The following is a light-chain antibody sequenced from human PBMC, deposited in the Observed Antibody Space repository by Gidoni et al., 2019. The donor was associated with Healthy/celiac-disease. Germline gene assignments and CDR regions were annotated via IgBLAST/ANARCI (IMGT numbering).Light chain of an antibody. Sequence: QSALTQTAAGSGSPGQAITISCTGTSSDVGSYNLVSWYQQHPGKAPKLMIYEGSKRPSGVSTRFSGSKSGNTASLTISGLQAEDEADYSCCSYAGSSTPWVFGGGTKLTVL. CDR3: CSYAGSSTPWV. V-gene: IGLV2-23*01. CDR2: EGS. CDR1: SSDVGSYNL. J-gene: IGLJ3*02.